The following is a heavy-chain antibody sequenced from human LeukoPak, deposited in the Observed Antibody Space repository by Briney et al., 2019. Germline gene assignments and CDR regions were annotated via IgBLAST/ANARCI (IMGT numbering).Heavy chain of an antibody. V-gene: IGHV3-30*03. CDR1: GFTFSSYG. Sequence: GGSLRLSCVTSGFTFSSYGMHWVRQVPGKGLEWVAVISYDAKSNYHVDSVKGRFTISRDDSKSIAYLQMNSLKTEDTAVYYCTRDGSYSSSWYPFYYYYYYYMDVWGKGTTVTVSS. CDR2: ISYDAKSN. J-gene: IGHJ6*03. D-gene: IGHD6-13*01. CDR3: TRDGSYSSSWYPFYYYYYYYMDV.